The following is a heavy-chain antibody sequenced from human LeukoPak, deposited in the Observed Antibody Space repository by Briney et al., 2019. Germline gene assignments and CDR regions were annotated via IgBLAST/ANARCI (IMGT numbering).Heavy chain of an antibody. J-gene: IGHJ4*02. Sequence: SETLSLTCAVYGGSFSGYYWSWIRQPPGKGLEWIGEINHSGSTNYNPSLKSRVTISVDTSKNQFSLKLSSVTAADTAVYYCASRTDSQDYWGQGTLVTVSS. D-gene: IGHD3/OR15-3a*01. CDR1: GGSFSGYY. CDR2: INHSGST. V-gene: IGHV4-34*01. CDR3: ASRTDSQDY.